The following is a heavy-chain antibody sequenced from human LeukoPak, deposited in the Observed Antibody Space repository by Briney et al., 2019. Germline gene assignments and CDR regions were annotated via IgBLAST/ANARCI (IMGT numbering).Heavy chain of an antibody. D-gene: IGHD5-18*01. V-gene: IGHV3-30*18. CDR3: AKDPAMAY. J-gene: IGHJ4*02. Sequence: GGSLRLSCAASGFTFSDAWMSWVRQAPGKGLEWVAVISYDGSNKYYADSVKGRFTISRDNSKNTLYLQMNSLRAEDTAVYYCAKDPAMAYWGQGTLVTVSS. CDR2: ISYDGSNK. CDR1: GFTFSDAW.